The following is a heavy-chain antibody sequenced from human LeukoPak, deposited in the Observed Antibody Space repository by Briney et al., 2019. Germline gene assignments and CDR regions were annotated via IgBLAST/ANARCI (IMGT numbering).Heavy chain of an antibody. D-gene: IGHD3-22*01. CDR2: IKQDGSEK. CDR3: ARDMYYYDSSGHGGFDY. J-gene: IGHJ4*02. CDR1: GFTFSSYW. Sequence: PGGSLRLSCAASGFTFSSYWMSWVPQAPGKGLEWVANIKQDGSEKYYVDSVKGRFTISRDNAKNSLYLQMNSLRAEDTAVYYCARDMYYYDSSGHGGFDYWGQGTLVTVSS. V-gene: IGHV3-7*04.